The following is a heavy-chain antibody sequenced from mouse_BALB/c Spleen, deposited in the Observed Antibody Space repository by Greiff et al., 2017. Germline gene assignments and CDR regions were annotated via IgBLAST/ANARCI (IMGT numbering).Heavy chain of an antibody. CDR3: CITTVVADYAMDY. D-gene: IGHD1-1*01. J-gene: IGHJ4*01. V-gene: IGHV1S81*02. Sequence: QLQQPGAELVKLGAPVKLSCKASGYTSTSYWMHWVKQRPGQGFEWIGEINPSNGRTNYNEKFKSKATLTVDKPSSTAYMQLSSLTSEESAVYYCCITTVVADYAMDYWGQGTSVTVSS. CDR2: INPSNGRT. CDR1: GYTSTSYW.